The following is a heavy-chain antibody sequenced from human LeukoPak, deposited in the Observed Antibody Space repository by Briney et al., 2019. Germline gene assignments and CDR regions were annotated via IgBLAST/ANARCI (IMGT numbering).Heavy chain of an antibody. CDR2: IYYSGST. Sequence: PSETLSLTCTVSGGSVSSGSYYWSWIRQPPGKGLEWIGHIYYSGSTNYNPSLKSRVTISVDTSKNQFSLKLSSVTAADTAVYYCARGRYYDSSGRARSVGLIDYWGQGTLVTVSS. CDR3: ARGRYYDSSGRARSVGLIDY. D-gene: IGHD3-22*01. CDR1: GGSVSSGSYY. V-gene: IGHV4-61*01. J-gene: IGHJ4*02.